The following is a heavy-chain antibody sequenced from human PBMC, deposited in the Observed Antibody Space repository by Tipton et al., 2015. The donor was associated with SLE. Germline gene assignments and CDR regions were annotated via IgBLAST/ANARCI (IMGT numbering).Heavy chain of an antibody. Sequence: LRLSCTVSGGSISSYYWSWIRQPPGKGLAWIVYIYHSGSTYYNPSLKSRVTISVDRSKNQFSLKRSSVTAADTAVYYCARVSSSWYGGGFDYWGQGTLVTVSS. V-gene: IGHV4-59*12. CDR1: GGSISSYY. CDR2: IYHSGST. J-gene: IGHJ4*02. D-gene: IGHD6-13*01. CDR3: ARVSSSWYGGGFDY.